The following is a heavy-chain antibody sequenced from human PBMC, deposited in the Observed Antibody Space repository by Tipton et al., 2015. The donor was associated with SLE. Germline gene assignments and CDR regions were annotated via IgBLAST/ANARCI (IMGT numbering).Heavy chain of an antibody. CDR1: GGSISRGSYY. J-gene: IGHJ5*02. CDR2: IYTSGST. Sequence: TLSLTCTVSGGSISRGSYYWSWIRQPAGKGLEWIGRIYTSGSTSYNPSLQSRVTISLDTSKNHISLRLTSATAADTAIYVCVRRPLDIVVVVDATQVTGDWFDPWGQGTLVTVSS. D-gene: IGHD2-15*01. V-gene: IGHV4-61*02. CDR3: VRRPLDIVVVVDATQVTGDWFDP.